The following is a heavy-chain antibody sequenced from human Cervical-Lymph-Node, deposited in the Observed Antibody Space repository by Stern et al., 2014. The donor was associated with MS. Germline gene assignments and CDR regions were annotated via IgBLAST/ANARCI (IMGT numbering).Heavy chain of an antibody. D-gene: IGHD4-17*01. CDR1: GGSISSGGYS. CDR2: IYHSGST. V-gene: IGHV4-30-2*01. J-gene: IGHJ3*02. Sequence: QLQLQESGSGLVKPSQTLSLTCAVSGGSISSGGYSWSWIRQPPGKGLEWIGYIYHSGSTYDNPSLKRRVTISVDRPKTQFSLKLSSVTAADTAVYYCARSSTVTPNAFDIWGQGTMVTVSS. CDR3: ARSSTVTPNAFDI.